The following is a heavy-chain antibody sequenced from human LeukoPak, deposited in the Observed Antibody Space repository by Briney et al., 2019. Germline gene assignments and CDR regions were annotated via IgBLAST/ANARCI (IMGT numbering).Heavy chain of an antibody. V-gene: IGHV1-2*02. J-gene: IGHJ5*02. CDR2: INPNSGGT. Sequence: ASVKVSCKASGYTFTGNNMHWVRQAPGQGLEWMGWINPNSGGTNYAQKFQGRVTMTRDTSISTAYMELSRLRSDDTAVYYCAREVDYGDYTQNWFDPWGQGTLVTVSS. CDR1: GYTFTGNN. CDR3: AREVDYGDYTQNWFDP. D-gene: IGHD4-17*01.